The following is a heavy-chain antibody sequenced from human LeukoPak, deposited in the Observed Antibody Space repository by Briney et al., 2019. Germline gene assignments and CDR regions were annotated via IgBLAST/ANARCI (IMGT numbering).Heavy chain of an antibody. CDR2: INPNTGVT. V-gene: IGHV1-2*02. CDR3: ARDSGGTDAVFPRLDYYFDL. J-gene: IGHJ2*01. D-gene: IGHD3/OR15-3a*01. Sequence: ASVKVSCKTSGHTFTGYYLHWVRQAPGQGLEWMGWINPNTGVTMYAQDFQGRATMTRDTSISTAYMELSRLRHDDAALYYCARDSGGTDAVFPRLDYYFDLWGRGTLVTVSS. CDR1: GHTFTGYY.